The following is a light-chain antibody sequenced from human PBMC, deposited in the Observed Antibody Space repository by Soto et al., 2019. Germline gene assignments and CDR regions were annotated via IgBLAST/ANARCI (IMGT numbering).Light chain of an antibody. CDR2: EVT. CDR1: SSDVGGYNY. J-gene: IGLJ1*01. Sequence: QSALTQPPSASGSPGQSVTISCTGTSSDVGGYNYVSWYQQHPGKAPKLMIYEVTKRPSGVPDRFSGSKSGNTASLTVSGLQADDEADYYCSLYTSSSTYVFGTGTKLTVL. V-gene: IGLV2-8*01. CDR3: SLYTSSSTYV.